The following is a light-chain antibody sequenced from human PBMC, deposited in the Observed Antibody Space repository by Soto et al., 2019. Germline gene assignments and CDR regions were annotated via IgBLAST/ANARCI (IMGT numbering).Light chain of an antibody. V-gene: IGKV3-20*01. Sequence: EIVLTQSPGTLSLSPGERATLSCRASQSISSTYLTWYHQKPGQAPRLLIYGVSSRATGVPVSFSGSGSGTDFTLTISRLEPEDFAVYYCQQYVSAPITFGQGTRLEIK. CDR1: QSISSTY. CDR2: GVS. J-gene: IGKJ5*01. CDR3: QQYVSAPIT.